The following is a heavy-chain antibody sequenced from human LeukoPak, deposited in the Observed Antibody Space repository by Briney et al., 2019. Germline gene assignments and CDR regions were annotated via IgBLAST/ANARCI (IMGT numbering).Heavy chain of an antibody. V-gene: IGHV4-39*02. D-gene: IGHD5-24*01. Sequence: PSETLSLTCTVSGGSISSSSYYWGWIRRPPGKGLEWIGSIYYSGSTYYNPSLKSRVTISVDTSKNQFSLKLSSVTAADTAVYYCAREPIEMATIVDYWGQGTLVTVSS. CDR2: IYYSGST. J-gene: IGHJ4*02. CDR1: GGSISSSSYY. CDR3: AREPIEMATIVDY.